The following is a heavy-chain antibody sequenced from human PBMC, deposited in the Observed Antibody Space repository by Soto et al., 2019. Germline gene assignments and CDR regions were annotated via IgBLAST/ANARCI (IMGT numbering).Heavy chain of an antibody. D-gene: IGHD3-22*01. CDR3: ARDRYYYDSSGSSDDAFDI. CDR1: GFTFSSYA. Sequence: PXEFLSLSCAASGFTFSSYAMHWVRQAPGKGLEWVAVISYDGSNKYYADSVKGRFTISRDNSKNTLYLQMNSLRAEDTAVYYCARDRYYYDSSGSSDDAFDIWGQGTMVT. V-gene: IGHV3-30-3*01. J-gene: IGHJ3*02. CDR2: ISYDGSNK.